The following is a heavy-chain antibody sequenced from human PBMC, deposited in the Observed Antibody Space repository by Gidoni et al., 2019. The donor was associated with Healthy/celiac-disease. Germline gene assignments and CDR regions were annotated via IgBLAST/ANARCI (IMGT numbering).Heavy chain of an antibody. J-gene: IGHJ3*02. CDR1: GGSISSGDYY. CDR3: ARGGIMITFGGVIVISNDAFDI. D-gene: IGHD3-16*02. CDR2: IYYSGST. Sequence: QVQLQESGPGLVKPSQTLSLTCTVSGGSISSGDYYWSWIRQPPGKGLEWIGYIYYSGSTYYNPSLKSRVTISVDTSKNQFSLKLSSVTAADTAVYYCARGGIMITFGGVIVISNDAFDIWGQGTMVTVSS. V-gene: IGHV4-30-4*01.